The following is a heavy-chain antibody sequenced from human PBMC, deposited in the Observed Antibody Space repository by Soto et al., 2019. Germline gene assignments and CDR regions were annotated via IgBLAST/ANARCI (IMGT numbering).Heavy chain of an antibody. CDR1: GGSISSGGYY. V-gene: IGHV4-30-2*01. CDR3: ARARANWGLYGMDV. D-gene: IGHD7-27*01. J-gene: IGHJ6*02. Sequence: NPSETLSLTCTVSGGSISSGGYYWSWIRQHPGKGLEWIGYIYHSGSTYYNPSLKSRVTISVDRSKNQFSLKLSSVTAADTAVYYCARARANWGLYGMDVWGQGTTVTVSS. CDR2: IYHSGST.